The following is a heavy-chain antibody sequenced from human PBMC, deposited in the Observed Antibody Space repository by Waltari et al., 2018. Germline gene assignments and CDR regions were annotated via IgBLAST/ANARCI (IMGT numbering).Heavy chain of an antibody. V-gene: IGHV3-23*01. Sequence: EVQLLVSGGGLVQPGGSLRLSCRASGFSFSTYVMNWVGQAPGRGLEWVSSISDAGGIINYADSVKGRFTISRDNSKNTLYLQMNSLRADDTAVYYCARGSGVDSWGQGTLVTISS. D-gene: IGHD7-27*01. J-gene: IGHJ4*02. CDR1: GFSFSTYV. CDR2: ISDAGGII. CDR3: ARGSGVDS.